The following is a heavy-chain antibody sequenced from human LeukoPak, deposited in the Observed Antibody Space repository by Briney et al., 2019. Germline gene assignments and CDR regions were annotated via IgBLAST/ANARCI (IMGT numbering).Heavy chain of an antibody. Sequence: GGSLRLSCAASGFTFNIYSMNWVRQAPRKGLGWVSAITGSGDTTYYAESVKGRFTISRDNSKNTLSLQVNSLRADDTAVYYCARGCTSTSCPRDIWGQGTMVTVSS. V-gene: IGHV3-23*01. J-gene: IGHJ3*02. CDR2: ITGSGDTT. CDR1: GFTFNIYS. D-gene: IGHD2-2*01. CDR3: ARGCTSTSCPRDI.